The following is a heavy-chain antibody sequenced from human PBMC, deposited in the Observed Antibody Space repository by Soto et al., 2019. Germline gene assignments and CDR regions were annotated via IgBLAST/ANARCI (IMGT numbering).Heavy chain of an antibody. D-gene: IGHD5-18*01. CDR3: ASPGGYSDAFDI. J-gene: IGHJ3*02. Sequence: SETLSLTCTVSGGSISSSSYYWGWIRQPPGEGLEWIGSIYYSGSTYYNPSLKSRVTISVDTSKNQFSLKLSSVTAADTAVYYCASPGGYSDAFDIWGQGTMVTVSS. CDR1: GGSISSSSYY. V-gene: IGHV4-39*01. CDR2: IYYSGST.